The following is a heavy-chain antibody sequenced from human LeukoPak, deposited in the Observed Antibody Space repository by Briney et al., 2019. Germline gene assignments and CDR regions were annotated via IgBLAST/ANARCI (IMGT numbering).Heavy chain of an antibody. CDR3: ARAWPPTPSQPIDY. V-gene: IGHV4-39*01. CDR2: IYDSGST. Sequence: PSETLSLTCTVSGGSIRSSYYYRGWIRQPPGKGLEWIGSIYDSGSTYYNPSLKGRVTISVDTSKNQFSLELSSVTAADTAVYYCARAWPPTPSQPIDYWGQGTLVTVSS. J-gene: IGHJ4*02. D-gene: IGHD5-24*01. CDR1: GGSIRSSYYY.